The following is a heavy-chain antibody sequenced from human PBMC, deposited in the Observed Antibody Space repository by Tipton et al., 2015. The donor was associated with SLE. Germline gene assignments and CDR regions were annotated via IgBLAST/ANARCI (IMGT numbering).Heavy chain of an antibody. CDR2: IYYSGST. Sequence: TLSLTCTVSGGSISSYYWSWIRQPPGKGLEWIGYIYYSGSTNYNPSLKSRVTISVDTSKNQFSLKLSSVTAADTAVYYCARDDGRSPPRGAVAGGAFDIWGQGTMVTVS. J-gene: IGHJ3*02. CDR3: ARDDGRSPPRGAVAGGAFDI. D-gene: IGHD6-19*01. V-gene: IGHV4-59*01. CDR1: GGSISSYY.